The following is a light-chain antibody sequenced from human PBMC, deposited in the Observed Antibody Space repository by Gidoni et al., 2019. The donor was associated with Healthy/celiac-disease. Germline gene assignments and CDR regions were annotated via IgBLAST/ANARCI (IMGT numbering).Light chain of an antibody. Sequence: QSALTQPASVSGSPGQSITISCTGTSSDVGSYNLVSWYQQHPGKAPKLLLYEGDKRPSGVSNRFSASKSGNTASLTISGLQAEDEADYHCCSYAGGSTWVFGGGTKLTVL. CDR3: CSYAGGSTWV. CDR1: SSDVGSYNL. V-gene: IGLV2-23*01. CDR2: EGD. J-gene: IGLJ3*02.